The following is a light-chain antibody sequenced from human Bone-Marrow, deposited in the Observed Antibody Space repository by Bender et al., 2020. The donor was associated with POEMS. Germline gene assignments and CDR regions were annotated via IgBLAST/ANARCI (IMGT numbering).Light chain of an antibody. CDR3: FAAADDKRVV. CDR1: VLAKKY. J-gene: IGLJ2*01. Sequence: SYELTQPSSVSVSPGQTARITCSGDVLAKKYARWFQQKPGQAPILVIHKDPERPSGIPERFSGSTSGTTVTLTISGAQVEDEADYYCFAAADDKRVVFGGGTKLTVL. V-gene: IGLV3-27*01. CDR2: KDP.